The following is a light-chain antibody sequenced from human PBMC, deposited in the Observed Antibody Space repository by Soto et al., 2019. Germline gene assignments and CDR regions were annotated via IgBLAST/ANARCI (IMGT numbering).Light chain of an antibody. CDR2: DAS. J-gene: IGKJ2*01. V-gene: IGKV3-11*01. CDR1: QSVGSY. CDR3: HQRSNWPRT. Sequence: EIVLTQSPATLSLSPGQRATLSCRASQSVGSYLAWYQQKPGQAPRLLIYDASNRATGIPDRFSGSGSGTDFTLTISSLEPEDFAVYYCHQRSNWPRTFGQGTNREIK.